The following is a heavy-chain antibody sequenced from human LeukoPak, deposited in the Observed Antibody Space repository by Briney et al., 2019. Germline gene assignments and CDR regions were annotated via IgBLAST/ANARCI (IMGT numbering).Heavy chain of an antibody. CDR2: ISAYNGNT. Sequence: ASVKVSCKASGYTFTSYGISWVRQAPGQGLEWMGWISAYNGNTDYAQKLQGRVTMTTDTSTSTAYMELRSLRSDDTAVYYCARLDYGDYYFDYWGQGTLVTVSS. CDR1: GYTFTSYG. J-gene: IGHJ4*02. D-gene: IGHD4-17*01. CDR3: ARLDYGDYYFDY. V-gene: IGHV1-18*01.